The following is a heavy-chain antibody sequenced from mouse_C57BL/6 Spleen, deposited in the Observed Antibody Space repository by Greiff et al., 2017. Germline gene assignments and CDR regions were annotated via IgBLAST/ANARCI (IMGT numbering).Heavy chain of an antibody. D-gene: IGHD4-1*01. V-gene: IGHV5-17*01. CDR2: ISSGSSTI. CDR1: GFTFSDYG. Sequence: EVKLQESGGGLVKPGGSLKLSCAASGFTFSDYGMHWVRQAPEKGLEWVAYISSGSSTIYYADTVKGRFTISRDNAKNTLFLQMTSLRSEDTAMYYCARRVLTGRGYFDVWGTGTTVTVSS. J-gene: IGHJ1*03. CDR3: ARRVLTGRGYFDV.